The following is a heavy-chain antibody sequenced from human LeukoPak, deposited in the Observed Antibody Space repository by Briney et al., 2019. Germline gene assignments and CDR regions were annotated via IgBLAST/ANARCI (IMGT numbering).Heavy chain of an antibody. Sequence: ASVKVSCKASGYSSTNYGISWVRQAPGQGLEWMGWIHIYRGNTNYAQKFQGRVTMTTDTSTSTVYMEVRSLRSDDTAVYYCARGVRNYYDSSGYYYEDYWGQGTLVTVSS. CDR1: GYSSTNYG. D-gene: IGHD3-22*01. CDR3: ARGVRNYYDSSGYYYEDY. J-gene: IGHJ4*02. V-gene: IGHV1-18*01. CDR2: IHIYRGNT.